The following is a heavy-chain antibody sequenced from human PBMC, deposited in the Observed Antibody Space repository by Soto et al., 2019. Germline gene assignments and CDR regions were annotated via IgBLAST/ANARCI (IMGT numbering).Heavy chain of an antibody. CDR3: ARGLGGAFDY. Sequence: QVQLVQSGAEVKKPGASVKVSCKASGYTFTNFDINWVRQATGQGLEWMGWMNPKSGNTDYAENFQGRVTMNRNTSIGTAYMELSSLRSEDTAVYYCARGLGGAFDYWGQGTLVTVSS. J-gene: IGHJ4*02. V-gene: IGHV1-8*01. CDR1: GYTFTNFD. CDR2: MNPKSGNT. D-gene: IGHD1-26*01.